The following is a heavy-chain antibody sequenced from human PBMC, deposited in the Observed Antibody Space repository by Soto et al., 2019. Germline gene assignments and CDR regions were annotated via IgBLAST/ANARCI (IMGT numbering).Heavy chain of an antibody. CDR2: FFHSGSF. CDR1: GVSIRSSSW. CDR3: ARESVYFVDDVAYRKYGDDY. V-gene: IGHV4-4*02. J-gene: IGHJ4*02. Sequence: QVQLQEAGPGLVKTSGTLSLTCSVSGVSIRSSSWWSWVRQSPGKGLEWIGEFFHSGSFNYNTSHKSRGTISVHKAENQFSLQLTAMTAADTAVYYCARESVYFVDDVAYRKYGDDYWGQGRLVTVSS. D-gene: IGHD3-16*01.